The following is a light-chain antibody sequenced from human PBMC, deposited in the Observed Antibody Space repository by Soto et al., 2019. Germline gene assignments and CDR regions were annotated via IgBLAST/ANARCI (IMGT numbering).Light chain of an antibody. V-gene: IGKV1-5*03. CDR2: KAS. CDR1: QSSSSW. Sequence: DIQMTQSPSTLSASVGDRVTITCRASQSSSSWLAWYQQKPGKAPKLLIYKASTLESGVPSRFSGSGSGTEFTLTISSLQPDDFANYYCQQYNSYRTFGGGTKVEIK. J-gene: IGKJ4*01. CDR3: QQYNSYRT.